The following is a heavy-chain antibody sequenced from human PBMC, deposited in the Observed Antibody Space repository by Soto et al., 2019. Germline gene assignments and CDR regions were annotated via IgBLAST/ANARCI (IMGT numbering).Heavy chain of an antibody. Sequence: TLTLTCTVSGGSISSDGSYWSWIRQHPGKGLEWIGCLFYSGSTYYNPSLKSRVTISVDTSKNQFSLKLSSVTAADTAVYYCARGLAAAGLFGFGPWGQGTLVTVSS. D-gene: IGHD6-13*01. CDR3: ARGLAAAGLFGFGP. CDR2: LFYSGST. J-gene: IGHJ5*02. V-gene: IGHV4-31*03. CDR1: GGSISSDGSY.